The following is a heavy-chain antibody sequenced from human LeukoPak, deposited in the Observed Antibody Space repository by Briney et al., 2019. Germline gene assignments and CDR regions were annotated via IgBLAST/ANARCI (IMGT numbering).Heavy chain of an antibody. V-gene: IGHV4-39*07. CDR3: AGMDYYDSSGSDY. D-gene: IGHD3-22*01. CDR2: IYYSGST. J-gene: IGHJ4*02. Sequence: SETLSLTCTVSGGSISSSSYYWGWIRQPPGKGLEWIGSIYYSGSTYYNPSLKSRVTISVDTSKNQFSLKLISVTAADTAVYYCAGMDYYDSSGSDYWGQGTLVTVSS. CDR1: GGSISSSSYY.